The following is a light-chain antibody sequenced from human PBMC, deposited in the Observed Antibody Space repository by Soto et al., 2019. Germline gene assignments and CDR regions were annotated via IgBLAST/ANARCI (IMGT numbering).Light chain of an antibody. V-gene: IGKV4-1*01. CDR1: QSLSYNSNNKKY. Sequence: DIVLTQSPDSLAVSLGERATINCKSSQSLSYNSNNKKYLAWYQQKPGQPPKLLIYWASIRESGVPDRFSGSGSETDFTLTISSLQSEDFAVYYCQQYNNWPRTFGQGTKVDIK. CDR3: QQYNNWPRT. J-gene: IGKJ1*01. CDR2: WAS.